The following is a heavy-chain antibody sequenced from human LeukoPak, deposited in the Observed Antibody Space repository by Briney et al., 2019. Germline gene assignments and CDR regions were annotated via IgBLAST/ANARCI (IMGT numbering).Heavy chain of an antibody. V-gene: IGHV3-64*01. J-gene: IGHJ4*02. D-gene: IGHD5-24*01. Sequence: GGSLRLSCAASGFTFSSYAMHWVRQAPGKGLEYVSAISSNGGSTYYANSVKGRFTISRDNSKNTLYLQMGSLRAEDMAVYYCARGQRWLQSFDYWGQGTLVTVSS. CDR2: ISSNGGST. CDR1: GFTFSSYA. CDR3: ARGQRWLQSFDY.